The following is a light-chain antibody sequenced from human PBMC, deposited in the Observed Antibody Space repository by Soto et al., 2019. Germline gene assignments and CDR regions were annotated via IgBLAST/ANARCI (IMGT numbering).Light chain of an antibody. CDR1: SSDVGSYNL. J-gene: IGLJ2*01. CDR2: EGS. V-gene: IGLV2-23*01. Sequence: QSALTQPASVSGSPGQSITISCTGTSSDVGSYNLVSWYQQHPGEAPKLMIYEGSKRPSGVSNRFSGSKSGNTASLTISGLQAEDEADYYCCSYAGSSTLVFGGGTQLTVL. CDR3: CSYAGSSTLV.